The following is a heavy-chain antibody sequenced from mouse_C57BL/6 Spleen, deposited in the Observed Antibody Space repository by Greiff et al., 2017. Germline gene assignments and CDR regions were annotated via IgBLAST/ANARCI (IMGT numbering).Heavy chain of an antibody. J-gene: IGHJ1*03. CDR1: GYSFTSYY. D-gene: IGHD2-1*01. Sequence: VQLQQSGPELVKPGASVKISCKASGYSFTSYYIHWVKQRPGQGLEWIGWIYPGSGNTKYNEKFKGKATLTADTSSSTAYMQLSSLTSEDSAVYYCARGGNTGYFDVWGTGTTVTVSS. V-gene: IGHV1-66*01. CDR2: IYPGSGNT. CDR3: ARGGNTGYFDV.